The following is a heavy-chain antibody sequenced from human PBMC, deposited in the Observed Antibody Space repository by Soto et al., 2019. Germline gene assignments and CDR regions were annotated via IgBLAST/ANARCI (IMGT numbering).Heavy chain of an antibody. CDR3: ASGTGQWLVYC. V-gene: IGHV1-18*01. CDR2: VSTYNGNT. J-gene: IGHJ4*02. D-gene: IGHD6-19*01. Sequence: QVQLVQSGAEVKKPGDSVQVSCKASGYIFTSYVISWGLPAPGQGLEWVGRVSTYNGNTKYAQKLQCRVTMTTDTSASIAYMELRSLRSDDTAVYYCASGTGQWLVYCSGQVNLGTDAS. CDR1: GYIFTSYV.